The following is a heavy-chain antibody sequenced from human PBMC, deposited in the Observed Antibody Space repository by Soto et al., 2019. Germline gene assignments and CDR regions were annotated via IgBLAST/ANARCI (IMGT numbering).Heavy chain of an antibody. CDR3: SKGGGLSSNYYMDV. Sequence: EVQLLESGGGLVQPGGSLRLSCAASGFTFSNYAMSWVRRAPDMGLEWVSTITGSGTSTYYRDSVRGRFTISRDSSKTTLSLQMNSLSAEDTAIYYCSKGGGLSSNYYMDVWGRGTTVIVSS. D-gene: IGHD3-10*01. CDR2: ITGSGTST. V-gene: IGHV3-23*01. J-gene: IGHJ6*03. CDR1: GFTFSNYA.